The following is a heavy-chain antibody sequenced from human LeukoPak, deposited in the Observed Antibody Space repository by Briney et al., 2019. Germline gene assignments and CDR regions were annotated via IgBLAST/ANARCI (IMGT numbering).Heavy chain of an antibody. D-gene: IGHD3-10*01. Sequence: PGESLRLSCAASGFTFSSYSMNWVRQAPGKGLEWISYISSASNTIYYADSVKGRFTISRDNAKNSVYLQMNSLRAEDTAMYYCARDGWFGDYNRFDPWGQGTPVTVSS. CDR3: ARDGWFGDYNRFDP. CDR2: ISSASNTI. J-gene: IGHJ5*02. V-gene: IGHV3-48*01. CDR1: GFTFSSYS.